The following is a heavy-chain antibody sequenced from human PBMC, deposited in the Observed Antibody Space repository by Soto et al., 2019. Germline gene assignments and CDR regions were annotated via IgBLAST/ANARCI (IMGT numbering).Heavy chain of an antibody. CDR2: IYYSGST. CDR3: ARDPVPSPSDLPRMDV. J-gene: IGHJ6*02. V-gene: IGHV4-30-4*01. CDR1: GGSISSGDYY. D-gene: IGHD2-21*01. Sequence: QVQLQESGPGLVKPSQTLSLTCTVSGGSISSGDYYWSWIRQPPGKGLEWIGYIYYSGSTYYNPTLKSRVTLSVDTSTNQFSLKLSSVTAADTAVYYCARDPVPSPSDLPRMDVWGQGTTVTVSS.